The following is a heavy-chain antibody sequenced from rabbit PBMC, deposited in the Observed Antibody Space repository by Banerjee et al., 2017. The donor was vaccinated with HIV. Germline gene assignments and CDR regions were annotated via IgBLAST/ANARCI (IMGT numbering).Heavy chain of an antibody. Sequence: QSLEESGGGLVQPGASLTLTCTASEFSFNNGYWMCWVRQAPRKGLEWIACIYGGSSDSTYYASWAKGRFTISRDTNENTVSLTMTSLTAADTATYFCARVRYTYGYAGYGYDTEANYYFNLWGPGTLVTVS. J-gene: IGHJ4*01. D-gene: IGHD6-1*01. CDR2: IYGGSSDST. CDR3: ARVRYTYGYAGYGYDTEANYYFNL. V-gene: IGHV1S40*01. CDR1: EFSFNNGYW.